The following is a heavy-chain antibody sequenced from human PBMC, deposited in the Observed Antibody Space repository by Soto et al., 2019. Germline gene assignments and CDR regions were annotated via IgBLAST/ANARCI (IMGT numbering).Heavy chain of an antibody. CDR2: INPNSCST. J-gene: IGHJ4*01. V-gene: IGHV1-2*02. CDR3: KANIVATAVDY. D-gene: IGHD5-12*01. Sequence: ASVTVSCKASGYTFTGYYMHWVRQAPGQGLERMGWINPNSCSTNYAQKFQGRVTMTRDTSISTAYMELSRLRSDDTAVYYCKANIVATAVDYGG. CDR1: GYTFTGYY.